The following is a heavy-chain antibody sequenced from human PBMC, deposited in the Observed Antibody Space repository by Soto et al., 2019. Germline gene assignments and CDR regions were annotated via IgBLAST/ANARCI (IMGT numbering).Heavy chain of an antibody. D-gene: IGHD5-18*01. CDR1: GGTFSSYA. CDR3: AREVGYSYGYVS. J-gene: IGHJ5*02. Sequence: QVQLVQSGAEVKKPGSSVKVSCKASGGTFSSYAISWVRQAPGQGLEWMGGIIPIFGTANYAQKFQGRVPTTAAETPSTAYMDLSSLRSEDTAEYFCAREVGYSYGYVSWGQGALVTVSS. CDR2: IIPIFGTA. V-gene: IGHV1-69*12.